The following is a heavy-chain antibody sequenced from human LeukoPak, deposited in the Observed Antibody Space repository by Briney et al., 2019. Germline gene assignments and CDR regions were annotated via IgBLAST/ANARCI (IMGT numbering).Heavy chain of an antibody. Sequence: GGSLRLSCAASGFTFSSYAMHWVRQAPGKGLEWVAVISYDGSNKYYADSVKGRFTISRDNSKNTLYLQMNSLRAEDTAVYYCARDSVTEDGYFDYWGQGTLVTVSS. D-gene: IGHD5-24*01. CDR3: ARDSVTEDGYFDY. CDR1: GFTFSSYA. CDR2: ISYDGSNK. V-gene: IGHV3-30-3*01. J-gene: IGHJ4*02.